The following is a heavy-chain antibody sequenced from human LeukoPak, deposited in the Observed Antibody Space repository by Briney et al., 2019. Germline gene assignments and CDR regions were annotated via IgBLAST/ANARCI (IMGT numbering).Heavy chain of an antibody. D-gene: IGHD3-22*01. CDR3: ARDRGSGYYYA. CDR1: GFTVSSNY. Sequence: GGSLRLSCAASGFTVSSNYMTWVRQAPGKGLEWVSVIYSGGSTCYADPVKGRFTISRDDSKNTLYLQMNSPRAEDTAMYYCARDRGSGYYYAWGQGTLVTVSS. J-gene: IGHJ5*02. CDR2: IYSGGST. V-gene: IGHV3-53*01.